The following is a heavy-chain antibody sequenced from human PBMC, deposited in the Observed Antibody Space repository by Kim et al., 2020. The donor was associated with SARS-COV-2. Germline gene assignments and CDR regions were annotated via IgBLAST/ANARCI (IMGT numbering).Heavy chain of an antibody. CDR2: IYYSGST. V-gene: IGHV4-61*01. J-gene: IGHJ4*02. CDR3: ARVGRGTLFGTTYYFDY. Sequence: SETLSLTCTVSGGSVSSGSYYWSWIRQPPGKGLEWIGYIYYSGSTNYNPSLKSRVTISVDTSKNQFSLKLSSVTAADTAVYYCARVGRGTLFGTTYYFDYWGQGTLVTVSS. D-gene: IGHD1-1*01. CDR1: GGSVSSGSYY.